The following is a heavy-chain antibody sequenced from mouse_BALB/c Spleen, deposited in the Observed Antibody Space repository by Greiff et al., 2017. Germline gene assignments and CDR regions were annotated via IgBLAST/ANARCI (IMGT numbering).Heavy chain of an antibody. J-gene: IGHJ2*01. Sequence: EVNLVESGGGLVKPGGSLKLSCAASGFTFSSYAMSWVRQTPEKRLEWVASISSGGSTYYPDSVKGRFTISRDNARNILYLQMSSLRSEDTAMYYCARGPGGSDFDYWGQGTTLTVSS. CDR1: GFTFSSYA. CDR2: ISSGGST. V-gene: IGHV5-6-5*01. CDR3: ARGPGGSDFDY.